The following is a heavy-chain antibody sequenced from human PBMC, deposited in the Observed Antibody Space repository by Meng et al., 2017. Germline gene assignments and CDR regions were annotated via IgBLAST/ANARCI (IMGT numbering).Heavy chain of an antibody. D-gene: IGHD4-11*01. CDR2: IWYDESKK. CDR3: ARDDAMTTVTTIGY. CDR1: GSTINGYG. Sequence: VQLDVRGGDRTRPGAAPRLSSEASGSTINGYGSHWVRQAPGKVLEWVAVIWYDESKKYYADSVKGRFTISRDNSKNTLYLQMNSLRAEDTAVYYCARDDAMTTVTTIGYWGQGTLVTVSS. J-gene: IGHJ4*02. V-gene: IGHV3-33*01.